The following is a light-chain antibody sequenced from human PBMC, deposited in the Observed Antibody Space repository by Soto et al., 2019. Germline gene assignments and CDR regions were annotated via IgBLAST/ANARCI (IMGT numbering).Light chain of an antibody. CDR1: NIGSKS. J-gene: IGLJ2*01. CDR2: YDS. CDR3: QVWDSSSDRGV. V-gene: IGLV3-21*04. Sequence: SYELTQPPSVSVAPGKTPRITCGGNNIGSKSVHWYQQKPGQAPVLVIYYDSDRPSGIPERFSGSNSGNTATLTISRVEAGDEADYYCQVWDSSSDRGVFGGGTQLTVL.